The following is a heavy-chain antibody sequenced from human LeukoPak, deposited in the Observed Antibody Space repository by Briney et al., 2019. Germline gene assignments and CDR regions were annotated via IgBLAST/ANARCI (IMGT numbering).Heavy chain of an antibody. CDR3: ATFRPGGYFQN. V-gene: IGHV4-31*03. D-gene: IGHD2-21*01. Sequence: SETLSLTCTVSGGSVSSGGYSWSWIRQHPGKGLGWIGYIFYSGNTYYNPSLKSRVTISVDTSKNQFSLKLTSVTAADTAVYYCATFRPGGYFQNWGQGTLVTVSS. CDR1: GGSVSSGGYS. CDR2: IFYSGNT. J-gene: IGHJ1*01.